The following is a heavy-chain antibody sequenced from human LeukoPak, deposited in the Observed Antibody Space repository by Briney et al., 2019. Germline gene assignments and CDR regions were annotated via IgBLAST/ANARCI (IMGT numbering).Heavy chain of an antibody. Sequence: SETLSLTCAVYGGSFSGYYWSWIRQPPGEGLEWVGEIIHSGSTNYNPSLKSRVTISVDTSKTQFSLKLSSGTAADTAVYYCARVRGRERGYRYAWGQGTLVTVSS. D-gene: IGHD5-12*01. CDR1: GGSFSGYY. V-gene: IGHV4-34*12. J-gene: IGHJ5*02. CDR3: ARVRGRERGYRYA. CDR2: IIHSGST.